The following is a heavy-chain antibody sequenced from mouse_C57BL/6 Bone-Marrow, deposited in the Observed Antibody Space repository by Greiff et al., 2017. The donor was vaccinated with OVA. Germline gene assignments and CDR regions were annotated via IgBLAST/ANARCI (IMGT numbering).Heavy chain of an antibody. CDR3: ARRGLPFDV. CDR1: GFTFSSYG. Sequence: EVMLVESGGDLVKPGGSLKLSCAASGFTFSSYGMSWVRQTPDKRLEWVATISSGGSYTYYPDSVKGRFTISRDNAKNTLYLQMSSLKSEDTAMYYCARRGLPFDVWGTGTTVTVSS. D-gene: IGHD3-1*01. J-gene: IGHJ1*03. CDR2: ISSGGSYT. V-gene: IGHV5-6*02.